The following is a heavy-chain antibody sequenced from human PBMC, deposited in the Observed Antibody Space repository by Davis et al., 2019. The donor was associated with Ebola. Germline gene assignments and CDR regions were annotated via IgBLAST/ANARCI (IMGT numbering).Heavy chain of an antibody. Sequence: ASVKVSCKASGYTFTGYYMQWVRQAPGQGLEWMGWINPNSGGTNYAQKFQGRVTMTRDTSISTAYMELSSLRSEDTAVYYCARGPDIVVAGGMDVWGKGTTVTVSS. J-gene: IGHJ6*04. CDR2: INPNSGGT. CDR1: GYTFTGYY. V-gene: IGHV1-2*02. D-gene: IGHD2-2*01. CDR3: ARGPDIVVAGGMDV.